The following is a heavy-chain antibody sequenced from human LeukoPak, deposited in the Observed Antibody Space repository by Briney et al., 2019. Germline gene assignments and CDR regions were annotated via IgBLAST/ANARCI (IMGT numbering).Heavy chain of an antibody. V-gene: IGHV1-18*01. Sequence: ASVKVSCKASGYTFTSYSISWVRQAPGQGLEWMGWISAYNGNTNYAQKLQGRVTMTTDTSTSTAYMELRSLRSDDTAVYYCAREFPYDSSGYYYVDAFDIWGQGTMVTVSS. CDR1: GYTFTSYS. J-gene: IGHJ3*02. CDR2: ISAYNGNT. CDR3: AREFPYDSSGYYYVDAFDI. D-gene: IGHD3-22*01.